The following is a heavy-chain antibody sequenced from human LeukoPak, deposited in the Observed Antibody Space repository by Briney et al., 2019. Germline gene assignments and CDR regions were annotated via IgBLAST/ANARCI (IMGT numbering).Heavy chain of an antibody. D-gene: IGHD3-22*01. Sequence: SVKVSCKTSGYTFTGYYMHWVRQTPGQGLEWMGWINPNSGGTNYAQKFQGRVTMTRDTSISTAYMELSRLRSDDTAVYYCAVWEGDSSGYSGYYYYYMDVWGKGTTVTVSS. CDR3: AVWEGDSSGYSGYYYYYMDV. CDR1: GYTFTGYY. V-gene: IGHV1-2*02. J-gene: IGHJ6*03. CDR2: INPNSGGT.